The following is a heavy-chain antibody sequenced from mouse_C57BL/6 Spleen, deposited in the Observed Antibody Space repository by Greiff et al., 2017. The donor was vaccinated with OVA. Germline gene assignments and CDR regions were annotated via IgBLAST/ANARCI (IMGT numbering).Heavy chain of an antibody. D-gene: IGHD2-14*01. CDR2: ISYDGSN. J-gene: IGHJ4*01. CDR1: GYSITSGYY. Sequence: EVQLQESGPGLVKPSQSLSLTCSVTGYSITSGYYWNWIRQFPGNKLEWMGYISYDGSNNYNPSLKNRISITRDTSKNQFFLKLNSVTTEDTATYYCARRHDGAMDYWGQGTSVTVSS. CDR3: ARRHDGAMDY. V-gene: IGHV3-6*01.